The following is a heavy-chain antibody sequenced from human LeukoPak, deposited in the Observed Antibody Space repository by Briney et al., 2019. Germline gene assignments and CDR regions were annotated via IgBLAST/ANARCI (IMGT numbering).Heavy chain of an antibody. D-gene: IGHD5-24*01. CDR1: GGTFSSYA. CDR2: IIPILGIA. V-gene: IGHV1-69*04. J-gene: IGHJ4*02. CDR3: AREKDGYNVYFDY. Sequence: ASVKVSCKASGGTFSSYAISWVRQAPGQGLEWMGRIIPILGIANYAQKLQGRVTITADKSTSTAYMELSSLRSEDTAVYYCAREKDGYNVYFDYWGQGTLVTVSS.